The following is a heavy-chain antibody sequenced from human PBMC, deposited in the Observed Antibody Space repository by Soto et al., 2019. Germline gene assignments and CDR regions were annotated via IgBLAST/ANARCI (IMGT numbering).Heavy chain of an antibody. CDR3: TRAGSLQLQVPEDF. CDR2: IRSKTYGGTT. J-gene: IGHJ4*02. CDR1: CFTTGDYA. Sequence: SLIFSNTACCFTTGDYAMRWCRQAPGEGLEWVGYIRSKTYGGTTEYPAYVKGRFTISKDDSKSITYLQMNSLKTGDTAVYYCTRAGSLQLQVPEDFWGQGT. V-gene: IGHV3-49*03. D-gene: IGHD6-19*01.